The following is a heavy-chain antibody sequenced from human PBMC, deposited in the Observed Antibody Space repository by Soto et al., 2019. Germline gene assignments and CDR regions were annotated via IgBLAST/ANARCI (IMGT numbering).Heavy chain of an antibody. J-gene: IGHJ4*02. CDR3: ARGEQWLVGGGDYFDY. Sequence: PSETLSLTCTVSGGSISSYYWSWIRQPPGKGLEWIGYIYYSGSTNYNPSLKSRVTISVDTSKNQFSLKLSSVTAADTAVYYCARGEQWLVGGGDYFDYWGQGTLVTVSS. CDR2: IYYSGST. V-gene: IGHV4-59*01. D-gene: IGHD6-19*01. CDR1: GGSISSYY.